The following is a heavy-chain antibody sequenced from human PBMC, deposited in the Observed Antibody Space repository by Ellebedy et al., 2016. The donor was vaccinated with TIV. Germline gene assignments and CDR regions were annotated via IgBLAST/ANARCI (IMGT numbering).Heavy chain of an antibody. J-gene: IGHJ4*02. Sequence: GESLKISXAASGFTVSTNYMSWVRQAPGKGLEWVSVLYSGGYTNYADSVGGRFTISRDDSKNTVFLQMNSLRAKDTAVYYCARDYIGAGYHSDSSGHYKVHYFDYWGQGTLVTVSS. V-gene: IGHV3-53*01. D-gene: IGHD3-22*01. CDR2: LYSGGYT. CDR3: ARDYIGAGYHSDSSGHYKVHYFDY. CDR1: GFTVSTNY.